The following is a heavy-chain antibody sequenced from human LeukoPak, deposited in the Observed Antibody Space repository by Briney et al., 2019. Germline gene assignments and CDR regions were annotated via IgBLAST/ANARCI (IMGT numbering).Heavy chain of an antibody. D-gene: IGHD6-13*01. CDR2: ISSNGGST. Sequence: GGSLRLSCAASGFTFSSYAMHWVRQAPGKGLEYVSAISSNGGSTYYANSVKGRFTISRDNSKNTLYLQMGSLRAEDMAVYYCARGGAKQQLAFFDYWGQGTLVTVSS. CDR3: ARGGAKQQLAFFDY. J-gene: IGHJ4*02. CDR1: GFTFSSYA. V-gene: IGHV3-64*01.